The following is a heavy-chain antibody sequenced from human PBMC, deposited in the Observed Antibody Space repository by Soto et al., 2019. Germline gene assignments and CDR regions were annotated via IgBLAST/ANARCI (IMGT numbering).Heavy chain of an antibody. Sequence: GGSLRLSCAASGFTFSSYWMHWVRQAPGKGLVWVSRINSDGSSTSYADSVKGRFTISRDNAKNTLYLQMNSLRAEDTAVYYCARGGRFLEWLFLYYYYYYYMDVWGKGTTVTVSS. CDR3: ARGGRFLEWLFLYYYYYYYMDV. CDR1: GFTFSSYW. J-gene: IGHJ6*03. CDR2: INSDGSST. D-gene: IGHD3-3*01. V-gene: IGHV3-74*01.